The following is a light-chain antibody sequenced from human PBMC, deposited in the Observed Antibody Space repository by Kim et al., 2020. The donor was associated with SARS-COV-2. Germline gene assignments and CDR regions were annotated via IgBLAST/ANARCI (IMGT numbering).Light chain of an antibody. Sequence: DSAGQSASTSCSGDKLGDKYLCWYQPTPGRSPVLVMWQDTKRPSGIPERFSGSNSGNPATLTISGTQALDEADYYCQAWDSSTAVFGTGTKVTVL. CDR1: KLGDKY. CDR2: QDT. CDR3: QAWDSSTAV. J-gene: IGLJ1*01. V-gene: IGLV3-1*01.